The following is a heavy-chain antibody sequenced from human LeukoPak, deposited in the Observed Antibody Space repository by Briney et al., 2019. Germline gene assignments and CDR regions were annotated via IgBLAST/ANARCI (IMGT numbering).Heavy chain of an antibody. CDR2: IKNKRSGGTT. J-gene: IGHJ4*02. D-gene: IGHD1-1*01. CDR3: TTGQATTSHDGY. V-gene: IGHV3-15*01. CDR1: GFTFSSAW. Sequence: GGSLRLSCAASGFTFSSAWMNWVRQAPGKGLEWVGRIKNKRSGGTTDYAAPVQGRFTISRDDSGSTLYLQMNSLRTEDTAVYYCTTGQATTSHDGYWGQGTLVIVSS.